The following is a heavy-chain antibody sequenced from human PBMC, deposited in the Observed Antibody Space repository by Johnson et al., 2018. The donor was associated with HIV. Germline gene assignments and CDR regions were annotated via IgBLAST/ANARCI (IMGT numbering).Heavy chain of an antibody. J-gene: IGHJ3*01. V-gene: IGHV3-30*04. CDR2: ISFDGGTK. Sequence: QVRLVESGGGVVQPGRSLRLSCAASGFTFSSYAVHWVRQAPGKGLEWVALISFDGGTKYYADSVKGRFIISRDDSKDTLHLHMNSLRPEDTAVYFCAREGNWNPTYCFDVWGQGTIATVSS. CDR1: GFTFSSYA. CDR3: AREGNWNPTYCFDV. D-gene: IGHD1-1*01.